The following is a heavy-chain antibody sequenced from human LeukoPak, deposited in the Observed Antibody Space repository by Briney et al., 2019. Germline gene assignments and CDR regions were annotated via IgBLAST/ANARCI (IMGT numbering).Heavy chain of an antibody. D-gene: IGHD4-23*01. CDR1: GGSISSGGYS. CDR2: IYHSGST. J-gene: IGHJ4*02. CDR3: ARNGGNSDYDY. Sequence: PSETLSLTCAVSGGSISSGGYSWRWIRQPPGKGLEWIGYIYHSGSTYYNPSLKSRVTMLLDKSKNQFSLKLNSVTAADTAVYYCARNGGNSDYDYWGQGTLVTVSA. V-gene: IGHV4-30-2*01.